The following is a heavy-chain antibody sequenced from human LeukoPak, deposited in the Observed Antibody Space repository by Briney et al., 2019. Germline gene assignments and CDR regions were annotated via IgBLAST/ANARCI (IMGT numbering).Heavy chain of an antibody. CDR1: EYTFTAYY. V-gene: IGHV1-2*02. D-gene: IGHD6-19*01. CDR2: INPNSGDT. J-gene: IGHJ5*02. CDR3: ARVSQWLVENDWFDP. Sequence: GASVKVSCKASEYTFTAYYVHWVRQAPGQGLEWMGWINPNSGDTNFAQNFQGRVTMTRDTSTSTVYMELSRLRSDDTAVYYCARVSQWLVENDWFDPWGQGTLVTVSS.